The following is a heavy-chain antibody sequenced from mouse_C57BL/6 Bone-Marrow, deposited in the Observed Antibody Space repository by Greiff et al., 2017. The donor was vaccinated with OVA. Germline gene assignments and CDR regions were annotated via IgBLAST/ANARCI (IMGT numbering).Heavy chain of an antibody. J-gene: IGHJ1*03. D-gene: IGHD1-1*01. CDR2: IDPSDSET. CDR1: GYTFTSYW. CDR3: AIGSSDWYFDV. V-gene: IGHV1-52*01. Sequence: QVQLQQPGAELVRPGSSVKLSCKASGYTFTSYWMHWVKQRPIQGLEWIGNIDPSDSETHYNQKFKDKATLTVDKSSSTAYMQLSSLTSEDSAVYYCAIGSSDWYFDVWGTGTTVTVSS.